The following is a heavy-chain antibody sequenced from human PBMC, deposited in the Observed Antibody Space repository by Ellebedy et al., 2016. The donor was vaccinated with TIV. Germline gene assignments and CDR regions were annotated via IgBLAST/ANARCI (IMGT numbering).Heavy chain of an antibody. V-gene: IGHV4-34*01. D-gene: IGHD6-6*01. CDR2: INHSGST. J-gene: IGHJ5*02. CDR1: GGSFSGYY. Sequence: GSLRLXXAVYGGSFSGYYWSWIRQPPGKGLEWIGEINHSGSTNYNPSLKSRVTISVDTSKNQFSLKLSSVTAADTAVYYCARGRSIAARPFWFNPWGQGTLVTVSS. CDR3: ARGRSIAARPFWFNP.